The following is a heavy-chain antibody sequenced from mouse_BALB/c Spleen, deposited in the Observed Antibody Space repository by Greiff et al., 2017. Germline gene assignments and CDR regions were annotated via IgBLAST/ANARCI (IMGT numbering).Heavy chain of an antibody. CDR3: NAWGSCYLFAY. V-gene: IGHV14-3*02. D-gene: IGHD3-1*01. Sequence: VQLQQSGAELVKPGASVKLSCTASGFNIKDTYMHWVKQRPEQGLEWIGRIDPANGNTKYDPKFQGKATITADTSSNTAYLQLSSLTSEDTAVYYCNAWGSCYLFAYWGQGTLVTVSA. CDR1: GFNIKDTY. J-gene: IGHJ3*01. CDR2: IDPANGNT.